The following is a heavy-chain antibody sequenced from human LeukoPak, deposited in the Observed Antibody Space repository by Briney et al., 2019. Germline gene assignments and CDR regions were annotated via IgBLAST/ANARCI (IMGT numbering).Heavy chain of an antibody. V-gene: IGHV1-18*04. D-gene: IGHD6-19*01. CDR3: ARALGLGHDNYYYYGMDV. Sequence: ASVKVSCKASGYTFTSYGISWVRQAPGQGLEWMGWISAYNGNTNYAQKLQGRVTMTTDTSTSTAYMELRSLRSGDTAVYYCARALGLGHDNYYYYGMDVWGKGTTVTVSS. CDR2: ISAYNGNT. J-gene: IGHJ6*04. CDR1: GYTFTSYG.